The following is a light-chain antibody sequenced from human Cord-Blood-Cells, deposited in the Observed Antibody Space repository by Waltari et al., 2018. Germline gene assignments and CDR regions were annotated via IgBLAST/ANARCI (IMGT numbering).Light chain of an antibody. J-gene: IGKJ4*01. CDR2: GAS. CDR1: QSVSSN. Sequence: EIVMTQSSATLSVSPGERATLSCRASQSVSSNLAWYQQKPGQAPRLLIYGASIRATGIPARFSGSGSGTEFTLTISSLQSEDFAVYYCQQYNNWPLTFGGGTKVEIK. V-gene: IGKV3D-15*01. CDR3: QQYNNWPLT.